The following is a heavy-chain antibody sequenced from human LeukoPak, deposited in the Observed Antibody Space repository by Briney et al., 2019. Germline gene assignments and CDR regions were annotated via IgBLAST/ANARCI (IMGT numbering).Heavy chain of an antibody. CDR3: ARVSGSYYAGVDY. Sequence: PGGSLRLSCAASGFTFSSFGMHWVRQAPGKGLEWVAFIRYDGSNKYYADSVKGRFTISRDNSKNTLYLQMNSLRAEDTAVYYCARVSGSYYAGVDYWGQGTLVTVSS. CDR2: IRYDGSNK. V-gene: IGHV3-30*02. D-gene: IGHD1-26*01. J-gene: IGHJ4*02. CDR1: GFTFSSFG.